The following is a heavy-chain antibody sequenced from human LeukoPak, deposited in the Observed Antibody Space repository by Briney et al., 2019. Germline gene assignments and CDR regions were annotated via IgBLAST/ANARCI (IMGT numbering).Heavy chain of an antibody. CDR1: GGSISSGSYY. V-gene: IGHV4-39*01. CDR2: LYYSGST. CDR3: ARLDYGDHDY. D-gene: IGHD4-17*01. J-gene: IGHJ4*02. Sequence: KPSETLSLTCTVSGGSISSGSYYWGWIRQPPGKGLEWIGSLYYSGSTYYNPSLKSRVTISVDTSKNQLSLKLSSVTATYTAVYYCARLDYGDHDYWGQGTLVTVSS.